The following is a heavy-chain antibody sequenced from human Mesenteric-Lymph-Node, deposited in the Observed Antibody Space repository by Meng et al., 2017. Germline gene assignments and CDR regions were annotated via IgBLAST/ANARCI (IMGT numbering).Heavy chain of an antibody. V-gene: IGHV3-30*04. CDR3: ARDGRHRRFDS. D-gene: IGHD1-26*01. J-gene: IGHJ5*01. CDR1: GFTFRSFA. CDR2: ISYDGSNK. Sequence: GPPGEPVGGGVRPGRSLSFSWAASGFTFRSFAMHWVRQAPGKGLEWVAVISYDGSNKYYADSVKGRFTISRDNSKNTLYLQMNSLRAEDTAVYYCARDGRHRRFDSWGQGTLVTVSS.